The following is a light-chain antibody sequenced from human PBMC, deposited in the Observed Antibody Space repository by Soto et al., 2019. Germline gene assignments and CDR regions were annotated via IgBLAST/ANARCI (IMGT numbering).Light chain of an antibody. Sequence: QSALTQPPSASGSPGQSVTISCTGTSSDVGGYNDVSWYQQHPGKAPKLMIYEVSKRPSGVPDRFSGSKSGNTASLTVSGLQAEDEADYYGSSYAGSNNLVFGGGTKVTVL. V-gene: IGLV2-8*01. J-gene: IGLJ2*01. CDR1: SSDVGGYND. CDR2: EVS. CDR3: SSYAGSNNLV.